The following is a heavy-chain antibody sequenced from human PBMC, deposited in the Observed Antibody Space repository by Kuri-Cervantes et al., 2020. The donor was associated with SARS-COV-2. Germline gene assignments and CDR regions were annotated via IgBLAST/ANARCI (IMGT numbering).Heavy chain of an antibody. V-gene: IGHV3-30*18. J-gene: IGHJ6*04. D-gene: IGHD3-16*01. CDR2: ISTDGNNR. CDR3: AKMGDTHSKGTYGNKV. Sequence: GESLKISCEASGFSFSSFPMHWVRHAPGKGLEWVALISTDGNNRYYVDFLKGRFTIPRDNSKNTLHLDMNSLRPEDTSVYYCAKMGDTHSKGTYGNKVWGKGLTVTVSS. CDR1: GFSFSSFP.